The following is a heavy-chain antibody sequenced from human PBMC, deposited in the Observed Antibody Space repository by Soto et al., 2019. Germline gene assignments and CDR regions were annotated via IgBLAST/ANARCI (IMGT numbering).Heavy chain of an antibody. CDR2: IYYSGST. CDR1: GGSISSYY. CDR3: AGGPLSPGSRGRFDP. D-gene: IGHD3-10*01. J-gene: IGHJ5*02. V-gene: IGHV4-59*01. Sequence: KPSETLSLTCTVSGGSISSYYWSWIRQPPGKGLEWIGYIYYSGSTNYNPSLKSRVTISVDTSKNQFSLKLSSVTAADTAVYYCAGGPLSPGSRGRFDPWGQGTLVTVSS.